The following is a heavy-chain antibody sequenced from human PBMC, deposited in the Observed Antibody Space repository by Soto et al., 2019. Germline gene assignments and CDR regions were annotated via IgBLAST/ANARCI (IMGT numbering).Heavy chain of an antibody. CDR3: TNGAPRGYYYDSSGYYYY. J-gene: IGHJ4*02. Sequence: GSLRLSCAASGFTFSSYWMHWVRQAPGKGLVWVSRINSDGSSTSYADSVKGRFTISRDNAKNTLYLQMNSLRAEETAVYYCTNGAPRGYYYDSSGYYYYWGQGTLVTVSS. CDR2: INSDGSST. D-gene: IGHD3-22*01. V-gene: IGHV3-74*01. CDR1: GFTFSSYW.